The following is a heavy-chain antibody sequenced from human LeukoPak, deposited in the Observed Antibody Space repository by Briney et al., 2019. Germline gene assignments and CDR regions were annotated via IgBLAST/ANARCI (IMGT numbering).Heavy chain of an antibody. CDR1: GGTFSSYA. Sequence: VASVKVSCKASGGTFSSYAISWVRQAPGQGLEWMGGIIPIFGTANYAQKFQGRVTMTRDMSTSTVYMELSSLRSEDTAVYYCAREILRTQYSSSWYYFDYWGQGTLVTVSS. CDR3: AREILRTQYSSSWYYFDY. J-gene: IGHJ4*02. V-gene: IGHV1-69*05. CDR2: IIPIFGTA. D-gene: IGHD6-13*01.